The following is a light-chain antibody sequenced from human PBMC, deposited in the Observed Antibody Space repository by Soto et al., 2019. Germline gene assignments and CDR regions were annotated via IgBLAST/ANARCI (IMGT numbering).Light chain of an antibody. J-gene: IGKJ5*01. CDR2: GAS. CDR1: QSVSSKY. Sequence: EIVFTQSPGTLSLSPGERATLSCRASQSVSSKYLAWYQQKPGQAPRLLIYGASSRATGIPDRFSGSGSGTDFTLTISRLEPEDFAVYYCQQYGSSPPITFGQGTRLEIK. V-gene: IGKV3-20*01. CDR3: QQYGSSPPIT.